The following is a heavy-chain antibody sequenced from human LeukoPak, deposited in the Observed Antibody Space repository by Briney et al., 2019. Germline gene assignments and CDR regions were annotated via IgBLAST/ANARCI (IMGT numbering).Heavy chain of an antibody. CDR3: ARVGDYVREFDY. Sequence: SETLSLTCTVSGYSISSGYYWGWIRQPPGKGLEWIGSIYHSGSTYYNPSLKSRVTISVDTSKNQFSLKLSSVTAADTAVYYCARVGDYVREFDYWGQGTLVTVSS. D-gene: IGHD3-16*01. J-gene: IGHJ4*02. V-gene: IGHV4-38-2*02. CDR2: IYHSGST. CDR1: GYSISSGYY.